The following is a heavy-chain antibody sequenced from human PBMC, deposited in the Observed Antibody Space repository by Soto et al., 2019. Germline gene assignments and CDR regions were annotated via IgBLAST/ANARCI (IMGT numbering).Heavy chain of an antibody. V-gene: IGHV3-23*01. J-gene: IGHJ4*02. D-gene: IGHD1-26*01. CDR2: ISSRGGSV. CDR3: ANMGISTTSSFDN. Sequence: EVQLLESGRDLGQPGGSQSLSCSFSGFTFSSYAMGWVRQAPGNGLEWVSIISSRGGSVYYADSVKGRFTVSRDNSLNVLFLHMNQLRVEDTAVYYCANMGISTTSSFDNWGQGILVTVSS. CDR1: GFTFSSYA.